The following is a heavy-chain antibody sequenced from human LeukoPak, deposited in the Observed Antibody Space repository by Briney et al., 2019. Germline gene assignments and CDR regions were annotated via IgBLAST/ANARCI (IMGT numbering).Heavy chain of an antibody. D-gene: IGHD4-17*01. J-gene: IGHJ4*02. CDR2: ISYDGSNK. CDR1: GFTFSSYA. CDR3: ARELGNGDYVPYFDY. Sequence: PGGSLRLSCAASGFTFSSYAMHWVRQAPGKGLEWVAVISYDGSNKYYADSVKGRFTISRDNSKNTLYLQMNSLRAEDTAVYYCARELGNGDYVPYFDYWGQGTLVTVSS. V-gene: IGHV3-30-3*01.